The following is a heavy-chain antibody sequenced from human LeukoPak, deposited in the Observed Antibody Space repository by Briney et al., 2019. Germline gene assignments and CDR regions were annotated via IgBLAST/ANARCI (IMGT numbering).Heavy chain of an antibody. CDR2: IYPGDSDT. D-gene: IGHD3-10*01. CDR1: GYSFTSYW. CDR3: ARLGGSGSYYDYYFDY. Sequence: GESLKISCKGSGYSFTSYWIGWVRQMPGKGLEWMGIIYPGDSDTRYSPSFQGQVTISADKSISTAYLQWSSLKASDTAMYYCARLGGSGSYYDYYFDYWGQGTLVTVSS. V-gene: IGHV5-51*01. J-gene: IGHJ4*02.